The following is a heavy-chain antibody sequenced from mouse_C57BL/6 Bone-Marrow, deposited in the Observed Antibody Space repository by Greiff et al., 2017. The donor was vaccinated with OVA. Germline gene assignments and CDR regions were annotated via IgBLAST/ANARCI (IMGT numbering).Heavy chain of an antibody. CDR3: ASAVFAY. V-gene: IGHV1-50*01. CDR1: GYTFTSYW. J-gene: IGHJ3*01. Sequence: QVQLQQPGAELVKPGASVKLSCKASGYTFTSYWMQWVKQRPGQGLEWIGEIDPSDSYTNYNQKFKGKATLTVDTTSSTAYMQVSSLTSEDSAVYNCASAVFAYWGQGTLVTVSA. CDR2: IDPSDSYT.